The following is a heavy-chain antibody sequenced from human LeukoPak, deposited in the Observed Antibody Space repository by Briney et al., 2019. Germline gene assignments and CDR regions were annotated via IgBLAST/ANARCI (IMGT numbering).Heavy chain of an antibody. CDR1: GYTFTRYG. CDR2: ISTYNGNT. Sequence: ASVKVSCKASGYTFTRYGITWVRQTPGQGLEWMGWISTYNGNTYYGQKVQGRVTMTTDTSTSPAYMELRSLSSDDTAVYYCARIPYCGTPSCPYYYDYWGQGTLVTVSS. V-gene: IGHV1-18*01. CDR3: ARIPYCGTPSCPYYYDY. J-gene: IGHJ4*02. D-gene: IGHD2-2*01.